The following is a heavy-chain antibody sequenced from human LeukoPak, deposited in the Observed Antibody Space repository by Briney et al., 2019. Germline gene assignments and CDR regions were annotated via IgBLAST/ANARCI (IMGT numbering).Heavy chain of an antibody. CDR3: ARVGAAPGHFDY. CDR2: ISTYSGNT. V-gene: IGHV1-18*01. J-gene: IGHJ4*02. D-gene: IGHD6-13*01. Sequence: ASVKVSCKASGYSFAGYGISWVRQAPGQGLEWIGWISTYSGNTNYAHNLQGRIAVTTETSTSTAYMELRSLRSDDTAVYYCARVGAAPGHFDYWGQGTQLTVSS. CDR1: GYSFAGYG.